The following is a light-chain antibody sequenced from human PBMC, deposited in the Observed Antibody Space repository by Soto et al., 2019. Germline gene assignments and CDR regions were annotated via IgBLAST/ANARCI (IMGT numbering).Light chain of an antibody. V-gene: IGLV1-44*01. Sequence: QLVLTQSPSASGTPGQRVIIACSGSSSNIGSNHVNWYRHLPGAAPKLLIFRSDQRPSGVPDRFSGSQSGTTASLAISGLQSGDEADYYCAAWDDSRYGVVFGGGTKLTVL. J-gene: IGLJ2*01. CDR3: AAWDDSRYGVV. CDR1: SSNIGSNH. CDR2: RSD.